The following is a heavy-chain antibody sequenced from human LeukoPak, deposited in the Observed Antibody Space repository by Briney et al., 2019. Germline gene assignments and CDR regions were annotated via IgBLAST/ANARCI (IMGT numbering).Heavy chain of an antibody. CDR1: GDSISSYY. Sequence: PSETLSLTCTVSGDSISSYYWSWIRQPPGKELEWVGSLYYSGSTYYNPSLKSRLTISLDTSKNQFSLKLTSVTAADTAVYYCARGPYDFWSGYFNWFDPWGQGTLVTVSS. V-gene: IGHV4-59*08. CDR2: LYYSGST. J-gene: IGHJ5*02. D-gene: IGHD3-3*01. CDR3: ARGPYDFWSGYFNWFDP.